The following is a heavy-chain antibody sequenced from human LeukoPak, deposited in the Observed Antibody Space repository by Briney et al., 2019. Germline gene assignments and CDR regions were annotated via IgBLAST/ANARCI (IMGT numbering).Heavy chain of an antibody. J-gene: IGHJ3*02. CDR3: AREAAAGTGDAFDI. CDR2: INHSGST. Sequence: SETLSLTCAVYGGSFSGYYWSWIRQPPGKGLEWIGEINHSGSTNYNPSLKSRVTISVDTSKNQFSLQLNSVTPEDTAVYYCAREAAAGTGDAFDIWGQGTMVTVSS. V-gene: IGHV4-34*01. D-gene: IGHD6-13*01. CDR1: GGSFSGYY.